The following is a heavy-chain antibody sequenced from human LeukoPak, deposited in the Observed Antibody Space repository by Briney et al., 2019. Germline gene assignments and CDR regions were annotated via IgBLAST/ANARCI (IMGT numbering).Heavy chain of an antibody. CDR1: GGSISGYF. Sequence: SETLSLTCTVSGGSISGYFWSWIRQPPGKGLEWIGYIYYSGSTNYNPSLKSRLTISVDTSKNQFSLKLSSVTLADTAVYYCARGDGSSWFYYWGQGTLVTVSS. CDR3: ARGDGSSWFYY. D-gene: IGHD6-13*01. J-gene: IGHJ4*02. V-gene: IGHV4-59*08. CDR2: IYYSGST.